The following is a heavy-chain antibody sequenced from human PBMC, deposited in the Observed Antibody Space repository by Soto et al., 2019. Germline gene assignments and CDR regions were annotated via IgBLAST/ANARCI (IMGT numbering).Heavy chain of an antibody. V-gene: IGHV1-69*13. CDR1: GYTFTSYG. CDR3: ASGMVATRAIYYYYYGMDV. Sequence: SVKVSCKASGYTFTSYGISWVRQAPGQGLEWMGGISPIIGKANYAQKLQGRVTITADASTSTAYMELSSLRSEDTAVYYCASGMVATRAIYYYYYGMDVWGQGTTVTVSS. D-gene: IGHD5-12*01. CDR2: ISPIIGKA. J-gene: IGHJ6*02.